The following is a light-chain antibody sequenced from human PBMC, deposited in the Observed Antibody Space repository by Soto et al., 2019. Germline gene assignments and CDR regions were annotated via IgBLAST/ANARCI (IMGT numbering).Light chain of an antibody. Sequence: EIVLTQSPGTLSLSPGERATLSCRASQSVSSNNLAWYQHKRGQAPRLLMFGAYNRATDIPDRFSGSGSGTDFTLTITRLEPEDFAVYYCQQYGTSPRTFGQGTKVEIK. J-gene: IGKJ1*01. CDR3: QQYGTSPRT. CDR1: QSVSSNN. CDR2: GAY. V-gene: IGKV3-20*01.